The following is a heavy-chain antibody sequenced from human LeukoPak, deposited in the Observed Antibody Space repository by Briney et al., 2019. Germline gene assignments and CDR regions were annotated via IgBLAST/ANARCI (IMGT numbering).Heavy chain of an antibody. CDR1: GFIFSRYA. V-gene: IGHV3-66*02. Sequence: GSLRLSCAASGFIFSRYAMNWVRQAPGKGLVWVSVIYSGCSTYYADSVKGRFTISRDNSKNTLYLQMNSLRAEDTAVYYCAREVVGITIFGVVDYWGQGTLVTVSS. D-gene: IGHD3-3*01. CDR3: AREVVGITIFGVVDY. J-gene: IGHJ4*02. CDR2: IYSGCST.